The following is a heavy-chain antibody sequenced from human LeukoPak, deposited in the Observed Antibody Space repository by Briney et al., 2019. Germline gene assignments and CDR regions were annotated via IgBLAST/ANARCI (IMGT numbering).Heavy chain of an antibody. CDR2: INPNSGGT. J-gene: IGHJ4*02. V-gene: IGHV1-2*02. CDR3: ARGSGTMVRGVMGISDY. CDR1: GYTFTGYY. Sequence: ASVKVSCKASGYTFTGYYMHWVRQAPGQGLECMGWINPNSGGTNYAQKFQGRVTMTRDTSISTAYMELSRLRSDDTAVYHCARGSGTMVRGVMGISDYWGQGTLVTVSS. D-gene: IGHD3-10*01.